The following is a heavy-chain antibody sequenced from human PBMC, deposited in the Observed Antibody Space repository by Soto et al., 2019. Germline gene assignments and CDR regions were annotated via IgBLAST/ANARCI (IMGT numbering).Heavy chain of an antibody. CDR2: TYYRSKWYN. V-gene: IGHV6-1*01. J-gene: IGHJ5*01. Sequence: QVQLQQSGPGLVKPSQTLPLTCAISGDSVSTNSATWDWIRQSPSRGLEWLGRTYYRSKWYNDYAASGNGRTTNNPDTTTNQLSLKLNSVAPDDTAVYYCARVIGNSWLDSWGQGTLVTVSS. CDR1: GDSVSTNSAT. CDR3: ARVIGNSWLDS.